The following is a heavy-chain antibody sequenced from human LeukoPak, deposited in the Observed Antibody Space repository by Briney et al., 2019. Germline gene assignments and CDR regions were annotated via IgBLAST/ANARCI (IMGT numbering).Heavy chain of an antibody. V-gene: IGHV3-30*02. CDR1: GFTFSSYG. Sequence: PGGSLRLSCAASGFTFSSYGMHWVRQAPGKGLEWVAFIRYDGSNKYYADSVKGRFTISRDNSKNTLYLQMNSLRAEDTAVYYCAKARPPLSGYCSSTSCYGGQYFQHWGQGTLVTVSS. CDR3: AKARPPLSGYCSSTSCYGGQYFQH. D-gene: IGHD2-2*01. J-gene: IGHJ1*01. CDR2: IRYDGSNK.